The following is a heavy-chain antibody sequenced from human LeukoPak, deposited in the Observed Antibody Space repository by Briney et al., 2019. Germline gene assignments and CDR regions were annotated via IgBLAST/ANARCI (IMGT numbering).Heavy chain of an antibody. Sequence: GRSLRLSCAASGFTFSSYAMHWVRQAPGKGLEWVAVISYDGSNKYYADSVKGRFTISRDNSKNTLYLQMNSLRAEDTAVYYCATRPGSLDYWGQGTLVTVSS. CDR3: ATRPGSLDY. J-gene: IGHJ4*02. D-gene: IGHD1-1*01. CDR1: GFTFSSYA. CDR2: ISYDGSNK. V-gene: IGHV3-30-3*01.